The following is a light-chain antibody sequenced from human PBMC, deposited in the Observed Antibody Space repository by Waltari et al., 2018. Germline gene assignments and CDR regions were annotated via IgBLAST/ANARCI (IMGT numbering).Light chain of an antibody. CDR1: QGISSW. V-gene: IGKV1-5*03. J-gene: IGKJ1*01. CDR2: KAS. Sequence: GDRVTITCRASQGISSWLAWYQQKPGKAPKLLIYKASSLESGVPSRFSGSGSGTEFTLTITSLQPDDFATYYCQQYSSESTFGQGTKVDIK. CDR3: QQYSSEST.